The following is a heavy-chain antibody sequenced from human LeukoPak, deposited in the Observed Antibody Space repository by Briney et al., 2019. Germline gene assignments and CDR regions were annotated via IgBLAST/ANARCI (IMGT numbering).Heavy chain of an antibody. D-gene: IGHD6-13*01. V-gene: IGHV4-39*07. CDR1: GDSISSSNYY. CDR3: ARVRDSAAAGTVDY. Sequence: SETLSLTCTVPGDSISSSNYYWGWIRQPPGKGLEWIGSIYYSGNTYYNPSLKSRVTISVDTSKNQFSLKLNSVTAADTAVYYCARVRDSAAAGTVDYWGQGTLVTVSS. CDR2: IYYSGNT. J-gene: IGHJ4*02.